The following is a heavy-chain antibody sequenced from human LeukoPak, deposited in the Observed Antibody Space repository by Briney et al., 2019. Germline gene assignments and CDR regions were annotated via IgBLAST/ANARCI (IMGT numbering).Heavy chain of an antibody. CDR1: GYSFSNYW. CDR3: ARPGERSRRDWNLDQ. J-gene: IGHJ4*02. CDR2: VYPRDSDT. D-gene: IGHD1-1*01. Sequence: GESLKISCKASGYSFSNYWIGWVRQVPRKGLEWMGIVYPRDSDTRYSPSFQGQVTISADKSISTAYLQWSSLKASDTAAYYCARPGERSRRDWNLDQWGQGTLVTVSS. V-gene: IGHV5-51*01.